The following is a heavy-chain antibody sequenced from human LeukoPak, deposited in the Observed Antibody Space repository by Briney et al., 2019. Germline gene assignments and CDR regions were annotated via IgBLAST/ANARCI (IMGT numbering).Heavy chain of an antibody. CDR3: ARVEMATIDY. J-gene: IGHJ4*02. V-gene: IGHV4-59*01. CDR1: GGSISSYY. D-gene: IGHD5-24*01. Sequence: SETLSPTCTVSGGSISSYYWSWIRQPPGKGLEWIGYIYYSGSTNYNPSLKSRVTISVDTSKNQFSLKLSSVTAADTAVYYCARVEMATIDYWGQGTLVTVSS. CDR2: IYYSGST.